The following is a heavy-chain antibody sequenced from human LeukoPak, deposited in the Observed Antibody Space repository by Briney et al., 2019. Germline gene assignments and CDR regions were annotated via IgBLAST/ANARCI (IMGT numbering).Heavy chain of an antibody. CDR3: ARHVQPRRYYDYVWGSYRTMDV. CDR1: GYMFSSYY. D-gene: IGHD3-16*02. J-gene: IGHJ6*04. V-gene: IGHV1-46*01. Sequence: ASVKVSCKASGYMFSSYYMHWVRQAPGQGLEWMGIINPSGGSTSYAQKFQGRVTMTRDTSTSTVYMELSSLRSEDTAVYYCARHVQPRRYYDYVWGSYRTMDVWGKGTTVTISS. CDR2: INPSGGST.